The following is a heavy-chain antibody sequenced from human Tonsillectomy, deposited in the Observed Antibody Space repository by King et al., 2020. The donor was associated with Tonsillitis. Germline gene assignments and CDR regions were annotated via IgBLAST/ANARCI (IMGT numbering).Heavy chain of an antibody. V-gene: IGHV3-48*01. CDR3: ARGGWSGSLGY. D-gene: IGHD3-10*02. CDR2: ISIGSDTT. CDR1: GFTFHSYS. Sequence: VQLVESGGGLVQPGESLRLSCVGSGFTFHSYSMTWVRQAPGKGLEWLSYISIGSDTTYYADSVKGRFTISRDDAENSLYLEMNNLRAEDTAVYYCARGGWSGSLGYWGQGTLVTVSS. J-gene: IGHJ4*02.